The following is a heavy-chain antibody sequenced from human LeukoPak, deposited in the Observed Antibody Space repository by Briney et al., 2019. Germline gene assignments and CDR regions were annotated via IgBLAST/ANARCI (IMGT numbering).Heavy chain of an antibody. J-gene: IGHJ4*02. V-gene: IGHV3-21*04. CDR3: AKDTGSGSYYTPHPVFDY. CDR2: ISSSSSYI. CDR1: GFTFSSYS. Sequence: PGGSLRLSCAASGFTFSSYSMNWVRQAPGKGLEWVSSISSSSSYIYYADSVKGRFTISRDNAKNSLYLQMNSLRAEDTALYYCAKDTGSGSYYTPHPVFDYWGQGTLVTVSS. D-gene: IGHD3-10*01.